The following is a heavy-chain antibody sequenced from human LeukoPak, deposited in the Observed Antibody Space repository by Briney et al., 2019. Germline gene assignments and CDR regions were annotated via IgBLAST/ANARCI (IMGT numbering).Heavy chain of an antibody. V-gene: IGHV4-4*07. CDR2: IYTSGST. J-gene: IGHJ3*02. Sequence: SETLSLTCTVSGGSISSYYWSWIRQPAGKGLEWIGRIYTSGSTNYNPSLKSRVTMSVDTSKNQFSLKLSSVTAADTAVYYCARGRLIIVGATDAFDIWGQGTMVTVSS. CDR1: GGSISSYY. CDR3: ARGRLIIVGATDAFDI. D-gene: IGHD1-26*01.